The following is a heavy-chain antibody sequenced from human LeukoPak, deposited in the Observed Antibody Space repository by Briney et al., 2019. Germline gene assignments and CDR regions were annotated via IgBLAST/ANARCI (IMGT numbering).Heavy chain of an antibody. J-gene: IGHJ6*04. CDR2: IFTSGST. CDR3: TREPILLWFGEDMDV. V-gene: IGHV4-61*02. CDR1: GGSISSGRYY. D-gene: IGHD3-10*01. Sequence: PSETLSLTCDVFGGSISSGRYYWSWIRQPAGKGLEWIGRIFTSGSTNYNPSLKSRVTIAMDTSENEFSLKLSSVTAADTAVYYCTREPILLWFGEDMDVWGKGTTVTISS.